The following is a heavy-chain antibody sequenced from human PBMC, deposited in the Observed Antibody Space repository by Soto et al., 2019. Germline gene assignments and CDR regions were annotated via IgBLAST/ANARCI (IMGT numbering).Heavy chain of an antibody. J-gene: IGHJ5*02. V-gene: IGHV4-31*03. CDR3: ARMYSSGSGWFHP. CDR2: FYSSGSI. Sequence: SETLSLTCFVSGYSISAGGYYWSWVRHHPGKGLEWIGSFYSSGSIIYNPSLRSRVSISGDTSSNQFSMSLASVTAADTVRYYCARMYSSGSGWFHPWGQGTLVTVSS. D-gene: IGHD6-19*01. CDR1: GYSISAGGYY.